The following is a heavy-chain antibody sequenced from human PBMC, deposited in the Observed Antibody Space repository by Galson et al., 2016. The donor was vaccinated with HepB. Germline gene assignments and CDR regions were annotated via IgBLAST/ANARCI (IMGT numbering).Heavy chain of an antibody. V-gene: IGHV1-69*13. J-gene: IGHJ4*02. CDR3: AKSSVSSSCWLNLYDL. Sequence: SVKVSCKASGGSFSRFAISWVRQAPGQGLEWMGGIIALFATTSNYAQKFQGRVTFTADESTGTAYMELSSLRSEDTAMYYCAKSSVSSSCWLNLYDLWGQGTLVTVSS. CDR1: GGSFSRFA. D-gene: IGHD6-19*01. CDR2: IIALFATTS.